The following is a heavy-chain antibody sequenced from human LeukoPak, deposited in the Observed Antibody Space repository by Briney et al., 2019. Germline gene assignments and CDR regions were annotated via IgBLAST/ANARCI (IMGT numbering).Heavy chain of an antibody. CDR1: GYTFTSYD. D-gene: IGHD3-10*01. V-gene: IGHV1-8*01. J-gene: IGHJ6*02. CDR2: MNPNISNT. CDR3: ERATRVIWFGELLSGMDV. Sequence: GASLKVSCKASGYTFTSYDINWVRRSTGQGLEWRGWMNPNISNTGYAQKFQCRVTMTRNISISTASMELSSLRSEDTAVYYCERATRVIWFGELLSGMDVWGQGTTVTVSS.